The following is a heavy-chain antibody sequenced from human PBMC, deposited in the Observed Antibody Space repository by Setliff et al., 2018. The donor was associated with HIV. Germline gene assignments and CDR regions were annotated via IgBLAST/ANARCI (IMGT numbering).Heavy chain of an antibody. CDR3: ARGLTSFGDVQDAFDI. CDR2: IRNKANSCNT. V-gene: IGHV3-72*01. J-gene: IGHJ3*02. D-gene: IGHD3-3*01. CDR1: GFTFSSYS. Sequence: GGSLRLSCAASGFTFSSYSMNWIRQAPGKGLEWIGRIRNKANSCNTEYAESVKGRFTISSDDSKNSLHLQMNSLETEDTDVYYCARGLTSFGDVQDAFDIWGQGTMVTVSS.